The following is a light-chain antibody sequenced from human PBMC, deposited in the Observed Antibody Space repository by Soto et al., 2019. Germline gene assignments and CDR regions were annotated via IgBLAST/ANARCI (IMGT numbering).Light chain of an antibody. V-gene: IGLV2-23*01. CDR3: CSYAGRGPFYV. Sequence: QSVLTQPASVSGSPGQSITVSCTGTRSDLGSYNLVSWYQQHPGKAPKLMIYEGSKRPSGVSNRFSASKSGNTASLTISGLQAEDEADDFCCSYAGRGPFYVFGSGTKVTVL. CDR2: EGS. CDR1: RSDLGSYNL. J-gene: IGLJ1*01.